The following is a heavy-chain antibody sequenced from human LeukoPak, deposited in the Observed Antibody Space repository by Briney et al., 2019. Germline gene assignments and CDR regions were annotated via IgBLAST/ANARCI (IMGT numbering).Heavy chain of an antibody. CDR1: GFPFNVYY. CDR3: ARKDFSSGSFNY. Sequence: PGGSLRPSCAVSGFPFNVYYMSWIRQAPGKGLEWISYIGLNGYPLDYADSVKGRFTISRDNANNLLYLDMDSLTAEDTAVYYCARKDFSSGSFNYWGQGSLVTVSS. V-gene: IGHV3-11*04. J-gene: IGHJ4*02. CDR2: IGLNGYPL. D-gene: IGHD3-22*01.